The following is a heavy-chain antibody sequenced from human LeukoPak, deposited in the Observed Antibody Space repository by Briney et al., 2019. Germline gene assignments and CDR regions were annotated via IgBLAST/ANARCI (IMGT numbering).Heavy chain of an antibody. V-gene: IGHV3-33*01. J-gene: IGHJ4*02. CDR3: AREGPRGNPQFDY. D-gene: IGHD2/OR15-2a*01. CDR2: IWYDGSNK. Sequence: SGGSLRLSCAASGFTFSNYGMHWVRQAPGKGLEWVALIWYDGSNKYYTDSVKGRFTISRDNSKNTLYLHMNSLRAEDTALYYCAREGPRGNPQFDYWGQGTLVTVSS. CDR1: GFTFSNYG.